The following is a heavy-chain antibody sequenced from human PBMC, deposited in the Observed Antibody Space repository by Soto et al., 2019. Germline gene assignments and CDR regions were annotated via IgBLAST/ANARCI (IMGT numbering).Heavy chain of an antibody. Sequence: SVKVSCKASGFTFTSSSFQWVRQARGQRLEWIGWIAVGSGYTNYAQRFQDRVTLTRDMSTATTYMELSRLTSEDTAIYYCAADATAWQQMVPSDYWGQGTLVTVSS. CDR1: GFTFTSSS. CDR2: IAVGSGYT. D-gene: IGHD2-8*01. CDR3: AADATAWQQMVPSDY. J-gene: IGHJ4*02. V-gene: IGHV1-58*01.